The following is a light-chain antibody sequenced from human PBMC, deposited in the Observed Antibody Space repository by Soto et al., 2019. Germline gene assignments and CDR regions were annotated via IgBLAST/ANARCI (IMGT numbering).Light chain of an antibody. J-gene: IGKJ1*01. Sequence: EIVLTQSPGTLSLSPGERATLSCRASQSVGSNYLAWYQQKPGQAPRLLIYGTSSRATGIPARFSGSGSGTDFTLTISRLEPEDFAVYYCQQYGSSPKTFGQGTKVEIK. CDR1: QSVGSNY. CDR2: GTS. CDR3: QQYGSSPKT. V-gene: IGKV3-20*01.